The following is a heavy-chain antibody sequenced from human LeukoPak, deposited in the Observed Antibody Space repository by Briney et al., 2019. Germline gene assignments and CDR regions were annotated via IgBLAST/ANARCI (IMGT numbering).Heavy chain of an antibody. J-gene: IGHJ5*02. CDR2: MNPNSGNT. CDR3: AKNTALAGEFEA. V-gene: IGHV1-8*01. CDR1: GYTFTSYD. D-gene: IGHD7-27*01. Sequence: ASVKVSCKASGYTFTSYDVNWFRQATGQGLEWMGWMNPNSGNTGYAQKFQGRVTLTRDTSISTAYMELSSLRSEDTAVYYCAKNTALAGEFEAWGQGTLVTVSS.